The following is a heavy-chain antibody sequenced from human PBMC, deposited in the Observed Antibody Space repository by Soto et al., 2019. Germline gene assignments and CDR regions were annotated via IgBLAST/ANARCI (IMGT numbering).Heavy chain of an antibody. V-gene: IGHV1-3*01. Sequence: QVQLVQSGAEVRKPGASVKVSCKTSGYTFTKNALHWVRQAPGRGPEWMGWINPLNGYTKYSERLKGRVTITRDTSASTAFMELRSLRSEDTATYYCTIDDYGTFYGRLDPWGQGTLVTVSS. D-gene: IGHD4-17*01. CDR1: GYTFTKNA. J-gene: IGHJ5*02. CDR2: INPLNGYT. CDR3: TIDDYGTFYGRLDP.